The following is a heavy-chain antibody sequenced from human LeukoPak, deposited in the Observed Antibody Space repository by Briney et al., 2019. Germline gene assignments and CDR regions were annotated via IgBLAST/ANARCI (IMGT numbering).Heavy chain of an antibody. Sequence: PGGSLRLSCAASGFIFRTYAMAWVRQAPGKGLEWVSSVSDSGGDAYYADSVKGRFTISRDNAKNSLYLQMNSLRAEDTAVYYCARAPLGYCSGGSCDNWFDPWGQGTLVTVSS. CDR1: GFIFRTYA. CDR2: VSDSGGDA. CDR3: ARAPLGYCSGGSCDNWFDP. D-gene: IGHD2-15*01. J-gene: IGHJ5*02. V-gene: IGHV3-21*01.